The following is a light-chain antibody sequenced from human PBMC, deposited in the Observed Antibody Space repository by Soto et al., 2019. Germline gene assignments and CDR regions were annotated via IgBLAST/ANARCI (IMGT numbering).Light chain of an antibody. Sequence: QSVLTQSPSASGSPGQSVTISCTGTSSDIGGYDSVSWYQQHPGKAPKVMIYDVSKRPSGVPDRFSGSKSGTSASLAITGLQAEDEADYYCQSYDRSLSGYVFGTGTKVTVL. CDR2: DVS. CDR1: SSDIGGYDS. V-gene: IGLV2-8*01. J-gene: IGLJ1*01. CDR3: QSYDRSLSGYV.